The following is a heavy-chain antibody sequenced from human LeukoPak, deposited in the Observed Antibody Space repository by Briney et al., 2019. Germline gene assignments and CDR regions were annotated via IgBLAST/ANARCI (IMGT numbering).Heavy chain of an antibody. J-gene: IGHJ4*02. D-gene: IGHD3-22*01. CDR1: GYTFTGYY. Sequence: ASVKVSCKASGYTFTGYYMHWVRQAPGKGLEWMGRINPNSGGTNYAQKFQGRVTMNRDTSISTAYMELSRLRSDDTAVYYCARDHEYYDRSGYYFGYWGQGTLVTVSS. CDR2: INPNSGGT. CDR3: ARDHEYYDRSGYYFGY. V-gene: IGHV1-2*06.